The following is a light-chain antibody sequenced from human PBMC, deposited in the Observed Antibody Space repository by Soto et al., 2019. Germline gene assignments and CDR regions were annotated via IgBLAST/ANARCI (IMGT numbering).Light chain of an antibody. CDR3: SSYAGSNNL. J-gene: IGLJ2*01. CDR2: EVS. Sequence: QSALTQPPSASGSPGQSVTISCTGTSSDVGGYNYVSWYQQHPGKAPKLMIYEVSKRPSGVPDRFSGSKSGNTASLTVSGHHAEDEADYYCSSYAGSNNLFGGGTKLTVL. V-gene: IGLV2-8*01. CDR1: SSDVGGYNY.